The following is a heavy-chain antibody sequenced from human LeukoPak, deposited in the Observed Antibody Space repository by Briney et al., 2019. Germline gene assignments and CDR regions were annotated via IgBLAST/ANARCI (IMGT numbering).Heavy chain of an antibody. V-gene: IGHV1-2*02. CDR1: GYTFTGYY. J-gene: IGHJ5*02. Sequence: ASVKVSCKASGYTFTGYYMHWVRQAPGQGLERMGWINPNSGGTNYAQKFQGRVTMTRDTSISTAYMELSRLRSDDTAVYYCARGPALIDAFWFDPWGQGTLVTVSS. CDR2: INPNSGGT. CDR3: ARGPALIDAFWFDP. D-gene: IGHD3-22*01.